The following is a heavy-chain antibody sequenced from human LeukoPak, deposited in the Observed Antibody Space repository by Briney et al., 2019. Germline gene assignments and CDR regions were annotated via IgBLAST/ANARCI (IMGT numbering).Heavy chain of an antibody. D-gene: IGHD4-17*01. J-gene: IGHJ4*02. Sequence: GGSLRLSYAASGFTFSTYAMSWVRQAPGRGLEWVAIISGGGVDTYYVDSVKGRFTISRDNSRNTLYLQMNSLRVQYTALYYFAKGHTDYGTGFERWGQGTLVIDSS. CDR2: ISGGGVDT. V-gene: IGHV3-23*01. CDR3: AKGHTDYGTGFER. CDR1: GFTFSTYA.